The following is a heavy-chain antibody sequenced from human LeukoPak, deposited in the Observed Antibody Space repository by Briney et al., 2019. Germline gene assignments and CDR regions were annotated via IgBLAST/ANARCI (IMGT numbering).Heavy chain of an antibody. Sequence: ASVKVSCKASGYTFTSYGISWVRQAPGQGLEWMGWISAYNGNTNYAQKLQGRVTMTTDTSTSTAYMELRSLRSDDTAVYYCARGGRITIFGVVTQGFDPWGQGTLVTVSS. J-gene: IGHJ5*02. CDR1: GYTFTSYG. CDR3: ARGGRITIFGVVTQGFDP. V-gene: IGHV1-18*01. D-gene: IGHD3-3*01. CDR2: ISAYNGNT.